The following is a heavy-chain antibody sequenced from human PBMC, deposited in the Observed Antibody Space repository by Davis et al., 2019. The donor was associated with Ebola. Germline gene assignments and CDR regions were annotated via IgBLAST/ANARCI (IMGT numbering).Heavy chain of an antibody. CDR1: GFTFSSYS. Sequence: GGSLRLSCAASGFTFSSYSMNWVRQAPGRGLEWVSYISSASTHIYYADSLKGRIAISRDNAKKSLYLQMNSLRPEDTALYYCTKVYYNILSGYYPYFDSWGQGTLVTVSS. J-gene: IGHJ4*02. D-gene: IGHD3-9*01. V-gene: IGHV3-21*04. CDR2: ISSASTHI. CDR3: TKVYYNILSGYYPYFDS.